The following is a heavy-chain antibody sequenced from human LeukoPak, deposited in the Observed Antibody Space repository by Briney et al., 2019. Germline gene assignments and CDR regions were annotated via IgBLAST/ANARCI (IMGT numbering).Heavy chain of an antibody. J-gene: IGHJ4*02. CDR1: GYILTGFG. D-gene: IGHD3-22*01. CDR2: ISSYNANT. CDR3: ARDDPAYDTSGYYYY. Sequence: GASVKVSSKTSGYILTGFGISWVRQAPGQGLEWMGCISSYNANTNYAQKFQGRVTMTIDTSTTTAYMELRSLRSDDTAVYYCARDDPAYDTSGYYYYWGQGTLVTVSS. V-gene: IGHV1-18*01.